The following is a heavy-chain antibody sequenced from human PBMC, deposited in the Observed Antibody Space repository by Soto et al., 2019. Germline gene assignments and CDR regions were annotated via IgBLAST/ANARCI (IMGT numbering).Heavy chain of an antibody. CDR1: GGIFHGYG. Sequence: QQQLVESGGGVVQPGTSLRLSCAVPGGIFHGYGMHWVRQAPGKGLELVAIIRFDGSNEAYADSVKGRFTISRDNSKNTLYLQMNTLGAEDTAVYYCARDGIGGTVFRGYLDYWGRGTVVTVSS. D-gene: IGHD1-7*01. V-gene: IGHV3-33*01. CDR2: IRFDGSNE. J-gene: IGHJ4*02. CDR3: ARDGIGGTVFRGYLDY.